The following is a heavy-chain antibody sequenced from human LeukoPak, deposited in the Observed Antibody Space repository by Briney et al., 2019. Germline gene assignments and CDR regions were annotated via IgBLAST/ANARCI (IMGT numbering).Heavy chain of an antibody. Sequence: ASVKVSCKASGYTFTSYDINWVRQATGQGLEWMGWMNPNSGNTGYAQKFQGRVTITRNTSISTAYMELSSLRSEDTAVYYCARVPTIAAAESWFDPWGQGTLVTVSS. CDR1: GYTFTSYD. J-gene: IGHJ5*02. D-gene: IGHD6-13*01. CDR3: ARVPTIAAAESWFDP. CDR2: MNPNSGNT. V-gene: IGHV1-8*03.